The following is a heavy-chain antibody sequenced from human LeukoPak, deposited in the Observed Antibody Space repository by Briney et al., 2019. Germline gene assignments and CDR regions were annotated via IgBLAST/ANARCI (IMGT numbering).Heavy chain of an antibody. D-gene: IGHD2-15*01. CDR1: GGTFSSYA. J-gene: IGHJ4*02. CDR3: ARAPIYEEVVVAAEYYFDY. Sequence: SVKVSCKASGGTFSSYAISWVRQAPGQGLEWMGGIIPIFGTANYAQKFQGRVTITEEESTRTAYMELSSLRSEDTAVYYCARAPIYEEVVVAAEYYFDYWGEGTLVTVSS. V-gene: IGHV1-69*13. CDR2: IIPIFGTA.